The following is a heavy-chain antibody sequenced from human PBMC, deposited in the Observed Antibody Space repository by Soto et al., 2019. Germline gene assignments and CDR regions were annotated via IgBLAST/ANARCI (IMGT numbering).Heavy chain of an antibody. D-gene: IGHD3-3*01. CDR2: IYYSGST. V-gene: IGHV4-30-4*01. CDR1: GGSISSGDYY. Sequence: SETLSLTCTVSGGSISSGDYYWSWIRQPPGKGLEWIGYIYYSGSTYYNPSLKSRVTISVDTSKNQFPLKLSSVTAADTAVYYCARDPYFWSGYYYYYYGMDVWGQGTTVTVSS. J-gene: IGHJ6*02. CDR3: ARDPYFWSGYYYYYYGMDV.